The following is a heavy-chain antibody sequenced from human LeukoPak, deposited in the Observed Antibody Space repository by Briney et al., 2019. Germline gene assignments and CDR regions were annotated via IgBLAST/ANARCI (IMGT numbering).Heavy chain of an antibody. CDR1: GFTFSNYG. D-gene: IGHD2-2*01. J-gene: IGHJ4*02. CDR2: IRYDGSTK. CDR3: AKVACSITSCYFTDY. Sequence: GGSLRLSCAASGFTFSNYGMHWVRQAPGKGLEWVAFIRYDGSTKYYADSVKGRFTIPRDSSKNTLFLQMDSLRAEDTAVYYCAKVACSITSCYFTDYWGQGTMVTVSS. V-gene: IGHV3-30*02.